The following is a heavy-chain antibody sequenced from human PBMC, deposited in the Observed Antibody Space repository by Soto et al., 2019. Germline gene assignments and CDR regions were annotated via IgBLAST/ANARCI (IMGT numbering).Heavy chain of an antibody. CDR1: GYSFTSYW. V-gene: IGHV5-10-1*01. D-gene: IGHD3-16*01. J-gene: IGHJ6*02. CDR3: VTRVHDYPGKYYYGMDV. Sequence: GESLKISCKGSGYSFTSYWISWVRQMPGKGLEWMGRIDPSDSYTNYSPSFQGHVTISADKSISTAYLQWSSLKASDTAMYYCVTRVHDYPGKYYYGMDVWGQGTTVTVSS. CDR2: IDPSDSYT.